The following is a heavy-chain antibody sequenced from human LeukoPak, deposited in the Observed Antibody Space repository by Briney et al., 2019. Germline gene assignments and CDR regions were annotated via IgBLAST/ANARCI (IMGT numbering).Heavy chain of an antibody. CDR3: ASFHRQLWIVY. J-gene: IGHJ4*02. CDR2: ISAYNGNT. V-gene: IGHV1-18*01. Sequence: GASVKVSCKASGYTFTSYGISWVRQAPGQGLEWMGWISAYNGNTNYAQKLQGRVTMTTDTSTSTAYMELRSLRSGDTAVYYCASFHRQLWIVYWGQGTLVTVSS. CDR1: GYTFTSYG. D-gene: IGHD5-18*01.